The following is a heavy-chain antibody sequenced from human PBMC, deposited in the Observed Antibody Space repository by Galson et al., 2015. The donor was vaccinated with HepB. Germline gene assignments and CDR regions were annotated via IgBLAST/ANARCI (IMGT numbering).Heavy chain of an antibody. J-gene: IGHJ4*02. CDR2: ISGSGGST. CDR1: GFTFSSYG. Sequence: SLRLSCAASGFTFSSYGMSWVRQAPGKGLEWVSAISGSGGSTYYADSVKGRFTISRDNPKNTLYLQMNSLRAEDTAVYYCAKVYSGSYYREAVDYWGQGTLVTVSS. CDR3: AKVYSGSYYREAVDY. D-gene: IGHD1-26*01. V-gene: IGHV3-23*01.